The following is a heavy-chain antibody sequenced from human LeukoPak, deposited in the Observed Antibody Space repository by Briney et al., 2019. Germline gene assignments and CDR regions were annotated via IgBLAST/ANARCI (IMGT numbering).Heavy chain of an antibody. CDR1: GYSFTNYW. D-gene: IGHD6-13*01. CDR3: ARQQVAAAGTYYYYMDV. V-gene: IGHV5-51*01. CDR2: IYPGDSDT. J-gene: IGHJ6*03. Sequence: GESLKISCKGSGYSFTNYWIGWVRQMPGKGLEWMGIIYPGDSDTRYSPSFQGQVTISADKSISTAYLQWSSLKASDTAMYYCARQQVAAAGTYYYYMDVWGKGTTVTVSS.